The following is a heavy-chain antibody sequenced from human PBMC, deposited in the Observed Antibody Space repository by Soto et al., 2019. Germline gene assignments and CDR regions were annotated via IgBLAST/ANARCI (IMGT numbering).Heavy chain of an antibody. CDR2: ISYDGSNK. J-gene: IGHJ4*02. CDR3: ANGRGITMVRGVL. Sequence: QVQLVESGGGVVQPGSSLKPSWPASGFTSSSKGMPGVRQPPARGLEWVAVISYDGSNKYYADSVKGRFTISRDNSKNTLYLQMNSLRAEDTAVYYCANGRGITMVRGVLWGQGTLVTVSS. D-gene: IGHD3-10*01. V-gene: IGHV3-30*18. CDR1: GFTSSSKG.